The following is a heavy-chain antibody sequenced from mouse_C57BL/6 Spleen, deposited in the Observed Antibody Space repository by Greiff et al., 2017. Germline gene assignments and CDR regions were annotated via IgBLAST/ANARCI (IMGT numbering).Heavy chain of an antibody. V-gene: IGHV1-19*01. Sequence: VQLKQSGPVLVKPGASVKMSCKASGYTFTDYYMNWVKQSHGKSLEWIGVINPYNGGTSYNQKFKGKATLTVDKSSSTAYMELNSLTSEDSAVYYCARGGITTVVRGYFDVWGTGTTVTVSS. CDR2: INPYNGGT. CDR3: ARGGITTVVRGYFDV. CDR1: GYTFTDYY. J-gene: IGHJ1*03. D-gene: IGHD1-1*01.